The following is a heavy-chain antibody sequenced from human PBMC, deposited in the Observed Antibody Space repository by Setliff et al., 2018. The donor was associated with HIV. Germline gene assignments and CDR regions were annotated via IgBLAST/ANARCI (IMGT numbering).Heavy chain of an antibody. CDR3: ARAKATRQARPTNCFDP. J-gene: IGHJ5*02. V-gene: IGHV1-2*02. Sequence: ASVKVSCKASGDAFTDYYIHWVRQAPGQGLEWMGWINPNSGGTNYAQKFPGRVTMTRDTSISTAFMDLSRLRSDDTAVYYCARAKATRQARPTNCFDPWGQGTLVTVSS. CDR1: GDAFTDYY. CDR2: INPNSGGT. D-gene: IGHD1-1*01.